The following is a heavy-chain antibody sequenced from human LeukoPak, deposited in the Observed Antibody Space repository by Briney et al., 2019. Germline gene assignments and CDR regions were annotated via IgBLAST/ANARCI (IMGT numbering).Heavy chain of an antibody. CDR3: ARGGYYDSSGGLFFDY. D-gene: IGHD3-22*01. Sequence: SETLSLTRAVYGGSFSGYYWSWIRQPPGKGLEWIGEINHSGSTNYNPSLKSRVTISVDTSKNQFSLKLSSVTAADTAVYYCARGGYYDSSGGLFFDYWGQGTLVTVSS. CDR1: GGSFSGYY. J-gene: IGHJ4*02. CDR2: INHSGST. V-gene: IGHV4-34*01.